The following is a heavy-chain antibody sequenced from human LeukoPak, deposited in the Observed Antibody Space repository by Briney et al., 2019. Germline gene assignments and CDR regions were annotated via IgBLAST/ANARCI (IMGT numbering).Heavy chain of an antibody. Sequence: PSETLSLTCTVSGGSISNSSSYWSWIRQPAGKGLEWIGRIYTSGSTNYNPSLKSRVTMSVDTSKNQFSLKLSSVTAADTAVYYCASSGDYVDAFDIWGQGTMVTVSS. V-gene: IGHV4-61*02. D-gene: IGHD4-17*01. CDR2: IYTSGST. CDR3: ASSGDYVDAFDI. CDR1: GGSISNSSSY. J-gene: IGHJ3*02.